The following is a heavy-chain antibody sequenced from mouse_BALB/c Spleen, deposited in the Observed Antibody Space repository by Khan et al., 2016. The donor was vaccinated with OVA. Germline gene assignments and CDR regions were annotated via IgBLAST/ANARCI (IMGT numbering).Heavy chain of an antibody. CDR1: GDSITSGY. CDR3: ARSTYRYAFVY. J-gene: IGHJ3*01. Sequence: EVQLQESGPSLVKPSQTLSLTCSVTGDSITSGYWNWIRKFPGNKLEYMGYIIYTGYTYYNPSLKSRISITRHTSKNHYYLQLSSVTDEDTATYXCARSTYRYAFVYWGQGTLVTVSA. D-gene: IGHD2-12*01. V-gene: IGHV3-8*02. CDR2: IIYTGYT.